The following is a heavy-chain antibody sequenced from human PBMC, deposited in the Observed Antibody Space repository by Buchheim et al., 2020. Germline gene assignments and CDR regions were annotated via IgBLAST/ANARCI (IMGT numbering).Heavy chain of an antibody. Sequence: QVQLQQWGAGLLKPWETLSLTCAVSGGSFSGFYWSWIRQPPGKGLEWIGEINDGGSTNYNPSLKSRVTISEDTSKKQFSLRLSSVTAADTAAYYCARGVVVMDVWGKGTT. CDR1: GGSFSGFY. V-gene: IGHV4-34*01. D-gene: IGHD2-2*01. CDR3: ARGVVVMDV. CDR2: INDGGST. J-gene: IGHJ6*04.